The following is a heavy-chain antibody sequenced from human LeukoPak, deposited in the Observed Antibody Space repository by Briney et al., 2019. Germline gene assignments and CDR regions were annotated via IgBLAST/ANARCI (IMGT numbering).Heavy chain of an antibody. CDR3: ARGARKRDDYGGFFDF. Sequence: PGGTLRLSCAASGFTFSSYGMSWVRQAPGKGLECVSIISASGDATKYADSVKGRFTISRDNPKNTLYLQMNSLRAEDTAVYYCARGARKRDDYGGFFDFWGQGTLVTVSS. CDR1: GFTFSSYG. CDR2: ISASGDAT. J-gene: IGHJ4*02. D-gene: IGHD4-23*01. V-gene: IGHV3-23*01.